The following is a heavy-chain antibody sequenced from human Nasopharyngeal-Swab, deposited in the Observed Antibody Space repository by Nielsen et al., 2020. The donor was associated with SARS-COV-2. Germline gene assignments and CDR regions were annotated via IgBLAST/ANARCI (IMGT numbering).Heavy chain of an antibody. J-gene: IGHJ3*02. CDR1: GYTFTSYY. CDR2: INPSGGST. CDR3: AREGCSSASCYVVNDVFDI. D-gene: IGHD2-2*01. Sequence: ASVKASCKASGYTFTSYYIHWVRQAPGQGLEWMGIINPSGGSTSYAQKFQGRVTMTRDTSTSTVYMELSSLRSEDTAVYYCAREGCSSASCYVVNDVFDIWGQGTMVTVSS. V-gene: IGHV1-46*01.